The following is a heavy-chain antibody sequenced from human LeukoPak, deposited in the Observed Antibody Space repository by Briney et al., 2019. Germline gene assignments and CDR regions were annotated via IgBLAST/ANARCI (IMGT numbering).Heavy chain of an antibody. Sequence: SETLSLTCTVSGGSISGYYWSWIRQPPGKGLEWIGYIYYSGSTNYNPSLKSRVTTSVDTSKNQFSLKLSSVTAADTAVYYCARTVITGRRVDYMDVWGKGTTVTVSS. J-gene: IGHJ6*03. CDR3: ARTVITGRRVDYMDV. CDR1: GGSISGYY. D-gene: IGHD3-10*01. CDR2: IYYSGST. V-gene: IGHV4-59*01.